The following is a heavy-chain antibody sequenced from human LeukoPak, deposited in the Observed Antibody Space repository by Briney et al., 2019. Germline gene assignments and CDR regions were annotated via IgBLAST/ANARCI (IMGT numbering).Heavy chain of an antibody. CDR1: GYTFTAYY. CDR3: ARAKWSLKGGGYYFDY. D-gene: IGHD3-22*01. Sequence: ASVKVSCKASGYTFTAYYMHWVRQAPGQGLEWMGWIRPNSGGTNYAQKFQGRVTMTRDTSISTAYMELSSLTSDDTAVYYCARAKWSLKGGGYYFDYWGQGTLVTVSS. V-gene: IGHV1-2*02. J-gene: IGHJ4*02. CDR2: IRPNSGGT.